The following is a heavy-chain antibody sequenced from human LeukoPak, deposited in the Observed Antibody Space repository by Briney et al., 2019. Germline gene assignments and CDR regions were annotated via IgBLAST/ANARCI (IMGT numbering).Heavy chain of an antibody. Sequence: SETLSLTCTVSGRYISDYYWNWIRQPPGKGLEWIGYIYHSGSTYYNPSLKSRVTISVDRSKNQFSLKLSSVTAADTAVYYCARASGPAFDYWGQGTLVTVSS. CDR1: GRYISDYY. CDR3: ARASGPAFDY. J-gene: IGHJ4*02. CDR2: IYHSGST. V-gene: IGHV4-30-2*01.